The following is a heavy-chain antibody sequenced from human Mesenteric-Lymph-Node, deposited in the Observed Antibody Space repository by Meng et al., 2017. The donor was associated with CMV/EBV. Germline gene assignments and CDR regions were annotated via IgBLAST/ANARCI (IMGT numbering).Heavy chain of an antibody. J-gene: IGHJ6*02. CDR2: ISGSSSDT. V-gene: IGHV3-23*01. Sequence: GGSLRLSCAASGFTFSSYAMTWVRQAPGKGLGWVAGISGSSSDTYYADSVKGRFTISRDNSENTLYLQMNSLRAEDTTLYYCAKGLGSCSSGSCYPLYYGMDVWGQGTTVTVSS. D-gene: IGHD2-2*01. CDR1: GFTFSSYA. CDR3: AKGLGSCSSGSCYPLYYGMDV.